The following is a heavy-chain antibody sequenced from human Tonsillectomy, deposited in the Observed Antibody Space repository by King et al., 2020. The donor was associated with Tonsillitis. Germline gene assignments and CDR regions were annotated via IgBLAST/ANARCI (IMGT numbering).Heavy chain of an antibody. CDR3: ARPRGHTAMVTNSDAFEI. D-gene: IGHD5-18*01. J-gene: IGHJ3*02. V-gene: IGHV4-39*01. CDR1: GGSISSSSNY. Sequence: LQLQESGPGLVKPSENLSLTCTVSGGSISSSSNYWGWIRQPPGKGLEWIGSIYYSGSTYYNPSLKSRVTISLDTSKNQFSLKLGSVTAADTAVYYCARPRGHTAMVTNSDAFEIWGQGTMVTVSS. CDR2: IYYSGST.